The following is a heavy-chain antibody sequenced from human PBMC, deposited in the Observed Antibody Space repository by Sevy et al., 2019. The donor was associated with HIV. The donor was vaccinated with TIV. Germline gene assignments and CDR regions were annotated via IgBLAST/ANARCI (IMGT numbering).Heavy chain of an antibody. CDR1: GFSFSSYE. D-gene: IGHD3-22*01. J-gene: IGHJ4*02. Sequence: GGSLRLSCAASGFSFSSYEMSWVRQAPGKGLEWVAIIWSDGAYQYHGDSVKGRFTISRDNSKNTLYLQMNNVRVEDTAVYYCARGGYYYDNAAYYALDSWGQGTLVTVSS. V-gene: IGHV3-33*08. CDR3: ARGGYYYDNAAYYALDS. CDR2: IWSDGAYQ.